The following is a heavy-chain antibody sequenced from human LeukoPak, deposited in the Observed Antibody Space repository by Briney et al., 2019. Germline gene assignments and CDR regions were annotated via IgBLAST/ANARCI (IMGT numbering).Heavy chain of an antibody. Sequence: PGGSLRLSCAASGFTFSSYWMHWVRQAPGKGLVWVSRINSDGSSTSYADSVKGRFTISRDNAKNTLYLQMNSLRAEDTAVYYCALGKGSLYGDYLDYWGQGTLVTVSS. CDR1: GFTFSSYW. D-gene: IGHD3-16*01. CDR2: INSDGSST. J-gene: IGHJ4*02. CDR3: ALGKGSLYGDYLDY. V-gene: IGHV3-74*01.